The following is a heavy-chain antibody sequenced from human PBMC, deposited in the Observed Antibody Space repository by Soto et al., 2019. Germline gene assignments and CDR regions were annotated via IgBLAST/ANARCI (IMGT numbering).Heavy chain of an antibody. CDR2: TYYSSRWYS. V-gene: IGHV6-1*01. CDR3: ARSEEDSDYYYYGMGV. Sequence: SQTLSLTCVGSGDTVSSSSVAWNGVRQSPSRGLEWLGRTYYSSRWYSDYAVSVRSRIDINADTSKNQVSLQLNSVTPEDTAVYYCARSEEDSDYYYYGMGVWGQGTTVTVSS. J-gene: IGHJ6*02. CDR1: GDTVSSSSVA. D-gene: IGHD2-15*01.